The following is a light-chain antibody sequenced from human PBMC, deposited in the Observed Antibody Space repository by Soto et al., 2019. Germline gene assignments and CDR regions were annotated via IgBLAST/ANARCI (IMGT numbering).Light chain of an antibody. Sequence: DIVMTKSPDSLAVSPGERATINCKSSQSVLYSSNNKNYLAWYQQKPGQPPKLLIYWASTRESGVPDRFSGSGSGTDFTLTISSLQAEDVAVYYCQQYYSTPPTFGQGTKVEIK. CDR3: QQYYSTPPT. J-gene: IGKJ1*01. CDR2: WAS. V-gene: IGKV4-1*01. CDR1: QSVLYSSNNKNY.